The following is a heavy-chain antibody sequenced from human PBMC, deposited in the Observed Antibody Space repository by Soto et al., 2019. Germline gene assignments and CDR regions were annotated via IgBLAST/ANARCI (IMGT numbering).Heavy chain of an antibody. CDR1: GFTFSSYA. V-gene: IGHV3-30-3*01. J-gene: IGHJ3*02. Sequence: GGSLRLSCAASGFTFSSYAMHWVRQAPGKGLEWVAVISYDGSNKYYADSVKGRFTISRDNSKNTLYLQMNSLRAEDTAVYYCARALDILNGYGAGGAFDIWGQGTMVTVSS. D-gene: IGHD3-9*01. CDR3: ARALDILNGYGAGGAFDI. CDR2: ISYDGSNK.